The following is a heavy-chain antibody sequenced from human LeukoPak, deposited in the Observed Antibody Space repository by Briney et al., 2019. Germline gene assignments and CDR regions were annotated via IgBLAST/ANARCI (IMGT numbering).Heavy chain of an antibody. J-gene: IGHJ3*02. CDR1: GHTFTSYG. D-gene: IGHD4-23*01. V-gene: IGHV1-46*01. Sequence: GASVKVSCKASGHTFTSYGISWVRQAPGQGLEWMGIINPSGGSTSYAQKFQGRVTMTRDTSTSTVYMELSSLRSEDTAVYYCAATVVTPGAFDIWGQGTMVTVSS. CDR3: AATVVTPGAFDI. CDR2: INPSGGST.